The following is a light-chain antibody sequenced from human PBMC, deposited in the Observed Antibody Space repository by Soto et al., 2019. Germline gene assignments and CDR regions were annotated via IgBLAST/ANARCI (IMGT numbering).Light chain of an antibody. CDR1: SSDVGGHNS. Sequence: QSALTQPASVSGSPGQSITISCTGTSSDVGGHNSVAWYQHNPGKAPKLMIYDVSKRPSGVPDRFSGSKSGNTASLTISGLQSEDEADYYCCSYAGRYTYVFGTGTKLTVL. CDR2: DVS. V-gene: IGLV2-11*01. J-gene: IGLJ1*01. CDR3: CSYAGRYTYV.